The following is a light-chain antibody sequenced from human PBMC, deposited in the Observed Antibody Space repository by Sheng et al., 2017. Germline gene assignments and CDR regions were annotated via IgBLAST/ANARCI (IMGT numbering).Light chain of an antibody. Sequence: QSVLTQPPSASGTPGQRVTISCSGSTSNIGSNTVNWYQQLPGTAPKLLIYTNNQRPSGVPGRFSGSKSDTSASLAISGLQSADEADYYCASWDDSLNGPVFGGGTEADRP. CDR2: TNN. CDR1: TSNIGSNT. V-gene: IGLV1-44*01. J-gene: IGLJ3*02. CDR3: ASWDDSLNGPV.